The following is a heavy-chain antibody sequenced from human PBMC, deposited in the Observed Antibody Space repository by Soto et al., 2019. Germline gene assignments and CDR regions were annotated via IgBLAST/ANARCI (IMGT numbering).Heavy chain of an antibody. CDR1: GYSFTSYW. Sequence: GESLKISCKGSGYSFTSYWIGWVRQMPGKGLEWMGIIYPGDSDTRYSPSFQGQVTISADKSISTAYLQWSSLKASDTAMYYCASSYYDFRPEHSAAFDIWGQGTMVTVSS. CDR3: ASSYYDFRPEHSAAFDI. D-gene: IGHD3-3*01. J-gene: IGHJ3*02. V-gene: IGHV5-51*01. CDR2: IYPGDSDT.